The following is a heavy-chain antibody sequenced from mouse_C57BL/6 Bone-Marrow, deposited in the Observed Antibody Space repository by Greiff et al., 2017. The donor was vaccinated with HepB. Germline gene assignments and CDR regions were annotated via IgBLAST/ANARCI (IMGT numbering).Heavy chain of an antibody. V-gene: IGHV1-72*01. CDR3: ARVYDGYYGGAMYY. J-gene: IGHJ4*01. CDR1: GYTFTSYW. CDR2: IDPNSGGT. D-gene: IGHD2-3*01. Sequence: QVQLKQPGAELVKPGASVKLSCKASGYTFTSYWMHWVKQRPGRGLEWIGRIDPNSGGTKYNEKFKSKATLTVDKPSSTAYMQLSSLTSEDSAVYYCARVYDGYYGGAMYYWGQGTSVTVSS.